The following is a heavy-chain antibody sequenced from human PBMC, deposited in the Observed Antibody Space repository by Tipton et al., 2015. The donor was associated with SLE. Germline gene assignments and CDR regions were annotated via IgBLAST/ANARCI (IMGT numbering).Heavy chain of an antibody. CDR1: GFTFGSYS. Sequence: QLVQSGGGLIQPGGSLRLSCAASGFTFGSYSMNWVRQAPGKGLEWVSSISSSTYKYYADSVKGRFTISRDNAKNSLLLQMNSLRAEDTAVYYCARDYLAGAPSDAFDIWGQGTMVTVSS. J-gene: IGHJ3*02. V-gene: IGHV3-21*01. CDR2: ISSSTYK. D-gene: IGHD6-19*01. CDR3: ARDYLAGAPSDAFDI.